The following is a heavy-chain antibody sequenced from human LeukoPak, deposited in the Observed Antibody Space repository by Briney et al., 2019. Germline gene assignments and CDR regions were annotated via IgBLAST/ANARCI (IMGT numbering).Heavy chain of an antibody. Sequence: ASVKVSCKASGYTFTSYYMHWVRQAPGQGLEWMGIINPSGGSTSYAQKFQGRVTMTRDMSTSTVYMELSSLRSEDTAVYYCARDPGIAVAGTPYYFDYWGQGTLVTVSS. J-gene: IGHJ4*02. CDR3: ARDPGIAVAGTPYYFDY. V-gene: IGHV1-46*01. CDR2: INPSGGST. CDR1: GYTFTSYY. D-gene: IGHD6-19*01.